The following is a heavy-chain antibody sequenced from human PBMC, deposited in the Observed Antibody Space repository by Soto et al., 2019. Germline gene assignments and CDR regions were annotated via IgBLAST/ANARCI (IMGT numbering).Heavy chain of an antibody. CDR2: IYYSGST. J-gene: IGHJ6*03. Sequence: QVQLQESGPGLVKPSETLSLTCTVSGGSISSYYWSWIRQPPGKGLEWIGYIYYSGSTNYNPSLKSRVTISVDTSKNQFSLKLSSVTAADTAVYYCARVPVFWSGYYIGYYYYYMAVWGKGTTVTVSS. CDR1: GGSISSYY. D-gene: IGHD3-3*01. CDR3: ARVPVFWSGYYIGYYYYYMAV. V-gene: IGHV4-59*01.